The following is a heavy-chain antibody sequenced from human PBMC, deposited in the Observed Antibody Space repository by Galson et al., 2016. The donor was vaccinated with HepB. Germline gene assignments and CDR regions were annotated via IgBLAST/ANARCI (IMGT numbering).Heavy chain of an antibody. V-gene: IGHV4-30-2*01. Sequence: TLSLTCAVSGASITSGGYSWTWIRQPPGAGLEWIGYLSHGGVTHYNSSLKSRVSISGDRSKHQFSVSLNSVTAADTAVYFCAGLPTYYDLSKGFTDYWGPGTLVTVSS. CDR3: AGLPTYYDLSKGFTDY. D-gene: IGHD3-3*01. CDR2: LSHGGVT. CDR1: GASITSGGYS. J-gene: IGHJ4*02.